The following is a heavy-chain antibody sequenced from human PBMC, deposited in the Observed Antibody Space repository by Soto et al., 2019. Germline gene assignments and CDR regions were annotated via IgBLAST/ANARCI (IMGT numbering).Heavy chain of an antibody. CDR2: IYYSGST. D-gene: IGHD3-10*01. Sequence: PSETLSLTCTVSGGSISSGGYYWSWIRQHPGKGLEWIGYIYYSGSTYYNPSLKSRVTISVDTSKNQFSLKLSSVTAADTAVYYCARVGQQFGELSAYGMDVWGQGTTVTVSS. V-gene: IGHV4-31*03. J-gene: IGHJ6*02. CDR3: ARVGQQFGELSAYGMDV. CDR1: GGSISSGGYY.